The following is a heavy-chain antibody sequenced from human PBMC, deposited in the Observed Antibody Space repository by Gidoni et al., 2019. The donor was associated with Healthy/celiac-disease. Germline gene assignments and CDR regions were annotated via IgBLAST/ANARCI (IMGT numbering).Heavy chain of an antibody. Sequence: QVQLQQWGAGLLKPSETLSLTCAVYGGSFSGYYWSWIRQPPGKGLEWIGEINHSGSTNYNPSLKSRVTISVDTSKNQFSLKLSSVTAADTAVYYCARGRAARRYYYYYYGMDVWGQGTTVTVSS. CDR1: GGSFSGYY. CDR2: INHSGST. V-gene: IGHV4-34*01. D-gene: IGHD6-6*01. CDR3: ARGRAARRYYYYYYGMDV. J-gene: IGHJ6*02.